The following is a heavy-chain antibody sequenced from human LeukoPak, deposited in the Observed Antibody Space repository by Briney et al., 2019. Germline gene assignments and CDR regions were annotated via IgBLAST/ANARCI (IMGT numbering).Heavy chain of an antibody. CDR1: GFTFSSYS. V-gene: IGHV3-48*01. Sequence: AGGSLRLSCAASGFTFSSYSMLWVRQAPGKGLEWVSYISSSSSTIYYADSVKGRFTISRDNAKNSLYLQMNSLRAEDTAVYYCARDLYCSGDNCYSGAFYFDYWGQGTLVTVSS. J-gene: IGHJ4*02. D-gene: IGHD2-15*01. CDR3: ARDLYCSGDNCYSGAFYFDY. CDR2: ISSSSSTI.